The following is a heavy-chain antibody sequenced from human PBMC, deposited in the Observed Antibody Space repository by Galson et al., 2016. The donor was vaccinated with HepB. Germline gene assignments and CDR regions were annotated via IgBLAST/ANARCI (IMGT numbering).Heavy chain of an antibody. CDR3: ARDYSATFHYFDS. CDR1: GFTFSGAY. D-gene: IGHD1-26*01. Sequence: SLRLSCAASGFTFSGAYMSWIRQTPGRGLEWISSISSGSADITYADPVKGRFTVSRDNAKHSLFLQMNSLRAEDTAVYYCARDYSATFHYFDSWCQGTLVTVSS. CDR2: ISSGSADI. V-gene: IGHV3-11*06. J-gene: IGHJ4*02.